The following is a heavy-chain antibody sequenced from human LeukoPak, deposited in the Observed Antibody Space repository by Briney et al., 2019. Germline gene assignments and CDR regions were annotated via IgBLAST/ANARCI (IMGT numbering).Heavy chain of an antibody. CDR2: ISSSSSYI. J-gene: IGHJ3*02. Sequence: PGGSLRLSYAASGFTFSSYSMNWVRQAPGKGLEWVSSISSSSSYIYYADSVKGRFTISRDNAKNSLYLQMNSLRAEDTAVYYCARDRSSGGGAFDIWGQGTMVTVSS. V-gene: IGHV3-21*01. D-gene: IGHD6-19*01. CDR1: GFTFSSYS. CDR3: ARDRSSGGGAFDI.